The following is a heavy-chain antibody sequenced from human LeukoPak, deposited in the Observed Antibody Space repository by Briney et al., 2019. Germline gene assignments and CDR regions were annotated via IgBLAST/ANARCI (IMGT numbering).Heavy chain of an antibody. CDR1: GYTFNSYD. V-gene: IGHV1-8*03. D-gene: IGHD6-13*01. J-gene: IGHJ3*02. CDR2: MNPNSGNT. CDR3: ASWVSSWYTRSAFDI. Sequence: ASVKVSCKSSGYTFNSYDINWVRQATGQGLEWMGCMNPNSGNTGYAQKFQGRVTITRNTSISTAYMELSSLRAEDTAVYYCASWVSSWYTRSAFDIWGQGTMVTVSS.